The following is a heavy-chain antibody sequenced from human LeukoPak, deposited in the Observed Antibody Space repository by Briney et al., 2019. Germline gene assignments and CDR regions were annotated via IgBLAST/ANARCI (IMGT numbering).Heavy chain of an antibody. D-gene: IGHD4-23*01. J-gene: IGHJ4*02. V-gene: IGHV3-30*02. CDR2: IRYDGSNK. Sequence: PGGSLRLSCAASGFTFSNYGMHWVRQAPGKGLEWVAFIRYDGSNKYYADSVKGRFTISRDNSKNTLYLQMNSLRAEDTAVYYCAKDLSYGGNSIDYWGQGTLVTVSS. CDR1: GFTFSNYG. CDR3: AKDLSYGGNSIDY.